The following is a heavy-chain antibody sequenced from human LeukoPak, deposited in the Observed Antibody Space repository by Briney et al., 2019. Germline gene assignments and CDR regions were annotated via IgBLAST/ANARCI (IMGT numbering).Heavy chain of an antibody. CDR2: ISGSGGST. J-gene: IGHJ3*02. D-gene: IGHD3-3*01. Sequence: GGSLRLSCAASGFTFSSYAMSWVRQAPGKGLEWVSAISGSGGSTYYADSVKGRFTIPRDNAKNSLYLQMNSLRAEDTAVYYCARASPYDFWSGTDAFDIWGQGTMVTVSS. CDR3: ARASPYDFWSGTDAFDI. V-gene: IGHV3-23*01. CDR1: GFTFSSYA.